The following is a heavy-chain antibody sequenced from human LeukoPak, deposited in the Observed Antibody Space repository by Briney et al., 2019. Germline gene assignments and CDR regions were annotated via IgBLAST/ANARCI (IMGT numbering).Heavy chain of an antibody. CDR3: ARDKSYSSSWCHPLDY. D-gene: IGHD6-13*01. CDR2: IFHTGHT. V-gene: IGHV4-30-2*01. J-gene: IGHJ4*02. Sequence: PSQTLSLTCAVSGGSISSGDYPWSRIRQPPGKGLEWIGYIFHTGHTSYNPSLKSRATISVDMSKNQLSLKLSSVTAADTAVYYCARDKSYSSSWCHPLDYWGQGTLVTVSS. CDR1: GGSISSGDYP.